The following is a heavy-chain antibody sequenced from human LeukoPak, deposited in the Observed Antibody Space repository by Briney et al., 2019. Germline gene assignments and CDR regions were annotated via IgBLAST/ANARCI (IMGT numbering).Heavy chain of an antibody. CDR2: ISAYNGNT. CDR3: ARDPVHYYGSGSTRVPIHYYYYMDV. CDR1: GYTFTSYG. D-gene: IGHD3-10*01. J-gene: IGHJ6*03. Sequence: ASVKVSCKASGYTFTSYGISWVRQAPGQGLEWMGWISAYNGNTNYAQKLQGRVTMTTDTSTSTAYMELRSLRSDDTAVYYCARDPVHYYGSGSTRVPIHYYYYMDVWGKGATVTISS. V-gene: IGHV1-18*01.